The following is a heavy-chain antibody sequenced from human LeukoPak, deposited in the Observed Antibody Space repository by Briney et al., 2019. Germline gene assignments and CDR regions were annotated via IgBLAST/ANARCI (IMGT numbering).Heavy chain of an antibody. Sequence: SSETLSLTCTVSGGSISSSSYYWGWIRQPPGKGLEWIGSIYYSGSTYYNPSLKSRVTISVDTSKNQFSLKLSSVTAADTAVYYCARDWADSLDAFDIWGQGTMVTVSS. CDR1: GGSISSSSYY. D-gene: IGHD3-22*01. CDR3: ARDWADSLDAFDI. J-gene: IGHJ3*02. CDR2: IYYSGST. V-gene: IGHV4-39*02.